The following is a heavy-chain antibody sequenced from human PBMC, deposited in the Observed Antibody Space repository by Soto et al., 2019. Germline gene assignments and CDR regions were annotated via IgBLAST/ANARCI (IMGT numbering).Heavy chain of an antibody. J-gene: IGHJ4*02. V-gene: IGHV5-51*01. CDR2: IYPGDSDT. D-gene: IGHD2-15*01. CDR1: GYSFTSYW. CDR3: GIVVVVAATTPGGYFDY. Sequence: GESLKISCKGSGYSFTSYWIGWVRQMPGKGLEWMGIIYPGDSDTRYSPSFQGQVTISADKSISTAYLQWSSLKASDTAMYYCGIVVVVAATTPGGYFDYWGQGTLVTVSS.